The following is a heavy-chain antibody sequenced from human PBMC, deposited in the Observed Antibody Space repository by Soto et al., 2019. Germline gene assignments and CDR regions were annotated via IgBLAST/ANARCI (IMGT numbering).Heavy chain of an antibody. Sequence: PSETLSLTCTVSGGSISSYYWSWIRQPPGKGLEWIGYIHYSGSTNYNPSLKSRVTISVDTSKNQFSLKLSSVTAADTAVYYCARSYGVDNWFDPWGQGTLVTVSS. J-gene: IGHJ5*02. CDR3: ARSYGVDNWFDP. CDR2: IHYSGST. V-gene: IGHV4-59*01. CDR1: GGSISSYY. D-gene: IGHD2-15*01.